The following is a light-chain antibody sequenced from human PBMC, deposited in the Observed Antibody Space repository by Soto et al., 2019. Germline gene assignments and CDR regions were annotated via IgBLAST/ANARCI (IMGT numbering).Light chain of an antibody. J-gene: IGLJ3*02. Sequence: QSALTQPTSASGSPGQSVTISCTGTSSDIGIYDFVSWYQQHPGKASKLLIYEVSKRPSGVPDRFSGSKSGNTASLTVSDLQTEDAADYYCSAYAGTNDLGVFGGGTKLTVL. V-gene: IGLV2-8*01. CDR3: SAYAGTNDLGV. CDR1: SSDIGIYDF. CDR2: EVS.